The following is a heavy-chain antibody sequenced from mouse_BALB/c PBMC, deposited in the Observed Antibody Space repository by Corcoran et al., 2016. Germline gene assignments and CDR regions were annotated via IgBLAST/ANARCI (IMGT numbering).Heavy chain of an antibody. Sequence: DVQHQESGPGLVKPSQSLSLACSVTGYSITSGYYWNWIRQFPGNKLEWMGNISYDGSNNYNPSLKNRISITRDTSKNQFFLKLNSVTTEDTATYYCARDVWGAGTTVTVSS. CDR3: ARDV. CDR2: ISYDGSN. J-gene: IGHJ1*01. V-gene: IGHV3-6*02. CDR1: GYSITSGYY.